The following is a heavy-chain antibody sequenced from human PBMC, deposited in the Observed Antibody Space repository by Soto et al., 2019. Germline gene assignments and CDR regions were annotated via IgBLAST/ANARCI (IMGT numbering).Heavy chain of an antibody. CDR2: IIPILGIT. CDR1: GGTFSTYT. V-gene: IGHV1-69*02. Sequence: QVQLVQSGAEVRKPGSSVKFSCEASGGTFSTYTFNWVRQAPGQGLEWMGRIIPILGITNYAQKFQRRVTLTAYNSTSTAYMDLSSLRSEDTAFYYCATTDGHTAMVMVILDYWGQGTLVPVSS. CDR3: ATTDGHTAMVMVILDY. J-gene: IGHJ4*02. D-gene: IGHD5-18*01.